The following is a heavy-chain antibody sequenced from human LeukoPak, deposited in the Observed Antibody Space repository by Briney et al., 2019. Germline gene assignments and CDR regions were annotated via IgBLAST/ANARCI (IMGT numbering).Heavy chain of an antibody. Sequence: GGSLRLSCAASGFTFSSYAMHWVRQAPGKVLECVAATSSNGGSTDYANSVKGRFTISRDNSTNTLHLQMNTRRPEDTAVYYCARVASEYDSSGFYYVTHALDIWGQGTMVTVSS. J-gene: IGHJ3*02. V-gene: IGHV3-64*01. CDR3: ARVASEYDSSGFYYVTHALDI. CDR2: TSSNGGST. D-gene: IGHD3-22*01. CDR1: GFTFSSYA.